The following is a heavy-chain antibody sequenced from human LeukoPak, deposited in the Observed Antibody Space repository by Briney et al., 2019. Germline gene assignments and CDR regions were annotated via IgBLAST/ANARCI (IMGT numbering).Heavy chain of an antibody. V-gene: IGHV3-74*01. Sequence: GGSLRLSCAASGFIFSSYWMHWVRHAPGKGLAWVSRINTDGSSTSYADSVKGRFTISRDNAKNTLYLQMNSLRAEDTAVYFCAKSTRAVMAMMDVWGKGTTVTVSS. CDR1: GFIFSSYW. CDR3: AKSTRAVMAMMDV. CDR2: INTDGSST. D-gene: IGHD3-16*01. J-gene: IGHJ6*04.